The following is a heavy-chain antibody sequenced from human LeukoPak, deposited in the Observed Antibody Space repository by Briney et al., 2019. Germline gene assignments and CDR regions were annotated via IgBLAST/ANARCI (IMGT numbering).Heavy chain of an antibody. CDR1: GGSFSGYY. V-gene: IGHV4-34*01. J-gene: IGHJ4*02. Sequence: PSETLSLTCAVYGGSFSGYYWSGIRQPPGKGLEWIGEINHSGSTNYNPSLKSRVTISVATSKNQFSLKLSSVTAADTAVYYCARAGYYDSSGYTAYWGQGTLVTVSS. CDR2: INHSGST. CDR3: ARAGYYDSSGYTAY. D-gene: IGHD3-22*01.